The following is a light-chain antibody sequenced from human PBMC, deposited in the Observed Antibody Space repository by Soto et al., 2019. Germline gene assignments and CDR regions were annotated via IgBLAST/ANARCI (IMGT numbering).Light chain of an antibody. J-gene: IGKJ1*01. Sequence: IQLTQSPSSLSASVGDRVTITCRASQSISSWLAWYQQKPGKAPKLLIFKASTLETGVPSRFSGSGSETEFTLTISSLQPDDSATYYCQPYNSYSRTFGQGTKVDIK. CDR1: QSISSW. V-gene: IGKV1-5*03. CDR3: QPYNSYSRT. CDR2: KAS.